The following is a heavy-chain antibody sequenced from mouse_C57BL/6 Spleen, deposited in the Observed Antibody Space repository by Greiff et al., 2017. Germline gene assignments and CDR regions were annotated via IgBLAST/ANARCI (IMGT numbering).Heavy chain of an antibody. D-gene: IGHD1-1*01. J-gene: IGHJ4*01. Sequence: QVQLKESGAELVKPGASVKLSCKASGYTFTSYWMHWVKQRPGRGLEWIGRIDPNSGGTKYNEKFKSKATLTVDKPSSTAYMQRSSLTSEDSAVYYCARGVTTVVECYAMDYWGQGTSVTVSS. CDR2: IDPNSGGT. CDR1: GYTFTSYW. V-gene: IGHV1-72*01. CDR3: ARGVTTVVECYAMDY.